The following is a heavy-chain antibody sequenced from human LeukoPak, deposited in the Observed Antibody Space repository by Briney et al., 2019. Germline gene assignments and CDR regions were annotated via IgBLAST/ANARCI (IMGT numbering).Heavy chain of an antibody. CDR3: ARGSSSFNYYYYYMDV. V-gene: IGHV4-59*01. CDR2: IYYSGST. J-gene: IGHJ6*03. D-gene: IGHD6-6*01. Sequence: SETLSLTCAVYGGSFSSYYWSWIRQPPGKGLEWIGYIYYSGSTNYNPSLKSRVTISVDTSKNQFSLKLSSVTAADTAVYYCARGSSSFNYYYYYMDVWGKGTTVTVSS. CDR1: GGSFSSYY.